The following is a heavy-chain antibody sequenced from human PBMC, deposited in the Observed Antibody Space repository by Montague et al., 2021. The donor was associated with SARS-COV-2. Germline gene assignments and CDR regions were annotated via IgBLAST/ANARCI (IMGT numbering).Heavy chain of an antibody. J-gene: IGHJ6*03. CDR1: GFTFSSYS. V-gene: IGHV3-21*01. D-gene: IGHD3-3*01. CDR2: ISSSSSHI. Sequence: LSLSFAASGFTFSSYSMNWVRQAPGKGLEWVSSISSSSSHIYYADSVKGRFTISRDNAKNSLYLQMNSLRAEDTAVYYCARVREISYDFWSGPRVYMDVWGKGTTVTVSS. CDR3: ARVREISYDFWSGPRVYMDV.